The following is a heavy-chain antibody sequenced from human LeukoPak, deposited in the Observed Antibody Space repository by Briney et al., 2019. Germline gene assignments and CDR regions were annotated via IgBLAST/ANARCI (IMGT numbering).Heavy chain of an antibody. CDR1: GGTFNSYA. J-gene: IGHJ5*02. V-gene: IGHV1-69*05. CDR2: IIPIFGTA. D-gene: IGHD3-22*01. Sequence: SVTVSCTASGGTFNSYAISWVRQAPGQGLEWMGGIIPIFGTANYAQKVQGRVTITTDESTTTAYMELSSLRSEDTAVYYCARARSPSSGYLLRDHNWFDPWGQGTLVTVSS. CDR3: ARARSPSSGYLLRDHNWFDP.